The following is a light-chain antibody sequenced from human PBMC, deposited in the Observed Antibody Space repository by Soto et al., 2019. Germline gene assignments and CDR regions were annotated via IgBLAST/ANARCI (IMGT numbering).Light chain of an antibody. V-gene: IGKV3-11*01. CDR1: QSVSTS. J-gene: IGKJ1*01. Sequence: IVFTQSPATLFFSPGERGAPSCRSSQSVSTSLAWYQHKPGQAPRLIIYDASKRAPGIPARFSGSGSGTDFTLTISSPEPEDFAVYYCQVRAVWPTFGQGTKVDIK. CDR2: DAS. CDR3: QVRAVWPT.